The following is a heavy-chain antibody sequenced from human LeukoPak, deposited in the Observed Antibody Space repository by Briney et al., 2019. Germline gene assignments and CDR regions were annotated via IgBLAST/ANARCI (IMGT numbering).Heavy chain of an antibody. CDR3: ARDIAAASRYYGMDV. D-gene: IGHD6-13*01. J-gene: IGHJ6*02. V-gene: IGHV3-23*01. CDR2: ISGSGGST. Sequence: GGSLRLSCAASGFTFSSYAMSWVRQAPGKGLEWVSAISGSGGSTYYADSVKGRFTISRDNSKNTLYLQMNSLRAEDTAVYYCARDIAAASRYYGMDVWGQGTTVTVSS. CDR1: GFTFSSYA.